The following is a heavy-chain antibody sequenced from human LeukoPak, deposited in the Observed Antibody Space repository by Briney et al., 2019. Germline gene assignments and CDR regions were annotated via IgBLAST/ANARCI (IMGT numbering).Heavy chain of an antibody. J-gene: IGHJ5*02. CDR2: MNPNSGNT. CDR3: ARGGLDIVVVPAAISFWFDP. D-gene: IGHD2-2*02. Sequence: ASVKVSCKASGYTFTSYDINWVRQATGQGLEWMGWMNPNSGNTGYAQKFQGRVTMTRNTSISTAYMELSSLRSEDTAVYYCARGGLDIVVVPAAISFWFDPWGQGTLVTVSS. V-gene: IGHV1-8*01. CDR1: GYTFTSYD.